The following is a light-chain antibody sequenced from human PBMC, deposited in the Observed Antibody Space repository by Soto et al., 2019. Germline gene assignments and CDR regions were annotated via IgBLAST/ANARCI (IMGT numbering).Light chain of an antibody. J-gene: IGKJ5*01. CDR1: QDISDY. CDR3: QQFDTPPIT. Sequence: DIQLTQSQSSLSASVGDRVTLTCQASQDISDYLNWYQQKPGKAPKLLIYDASNLETGVPSRFSGNGSGTDFTFTISRLQSEDFATYYCQQFDTPPITFGQGTRLEI. CDR2: DAS. V-gene: IGKV1-33*01.